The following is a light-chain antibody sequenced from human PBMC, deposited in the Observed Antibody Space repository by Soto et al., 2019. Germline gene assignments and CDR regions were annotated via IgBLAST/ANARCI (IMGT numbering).Light chain of an antibody. Sequence: DIPLTQSPSTLSASVGDRVTITCRASQRIATWLAWYQHQPGSAPKLLIYGASTLQSGVPARFSGSGSGAEFTLTIDNLQPEDFATYYCQQYHLYWTFGHGNKVEI. CDR1: QRIATW. V-gene: IGKV1-5*01. CDR3: QQYHLYWT. CDR2: GAS. J-gene: IGKJ1*01.